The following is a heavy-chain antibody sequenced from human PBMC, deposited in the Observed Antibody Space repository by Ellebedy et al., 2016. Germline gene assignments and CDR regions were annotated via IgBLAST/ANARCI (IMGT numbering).Heavy chain of an antibody. CDR3: ARDLGSPYYYYYGMDV. CDR1: GFTFSSYS. D-gene: IGHD1-26*01. Sequence: GGSLRLSCAASGFTFSSYSMNWVRQAPGKGLEWVSYISSSSSYTNYADSVKGRFTISRDNAKNSLYLQMNSLRAEDTAVYYCARDLGSPYYYYYGMDVWGQGTTVTVSS. V-gene: IGHV3-21*05. J-gene: IGHJ6*02. CDR2: ISSSSSYT.